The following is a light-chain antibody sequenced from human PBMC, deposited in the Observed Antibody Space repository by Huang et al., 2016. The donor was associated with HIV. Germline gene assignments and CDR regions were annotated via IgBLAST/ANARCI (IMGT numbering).Light chain of an antibody. Sequence: DIQMTQSPSSLSASVGDRVTIACQASQDISNYLSWYQQKPGKAPRLLIYYACNLEPGVPSRFSGSGSGRQFTFTISSLQPEDIATYYCQQYDNLLTFGGGTKVEIK. CDR3: QQYDNLLT. J-gene: IGKJ4*01. CDR2: YAC. V-gene: IGKV1-33*01. CDR1: QDISNY.